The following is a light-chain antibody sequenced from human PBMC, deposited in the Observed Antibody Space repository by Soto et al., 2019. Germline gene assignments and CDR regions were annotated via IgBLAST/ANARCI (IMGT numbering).Light chain of an antibody. CDR1: SSDVGSHNL. J-gene: IGLJ7*01. Sequence: QSALTQPASVSGSPGQSITISCTGTSSDVGSHNLVSWYQQHPGQAPKLMIYEISKRPLGVSARFSASNSGNTASLTISGVQAEDEADYYCCSYGGSRAVFGGGTQLTVL. CDR3: CSYGGSRAV. CDR2: EIS. V-gene: IGLV2-23*02.